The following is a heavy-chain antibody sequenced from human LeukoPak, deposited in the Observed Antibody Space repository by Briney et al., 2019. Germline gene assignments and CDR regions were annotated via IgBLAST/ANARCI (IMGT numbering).Heavy chain of an antibody. CDR2: ISGSGGST. Sequence: GGSLRLSCAASGFTFSSYAMSWVRQAPGKGLEWVSTISGSGGSTYYADPVKGRFTISRDNSKNTLYLQMNSLRAEDTAVYYCAKDGPYYYGSGNYPWTVWGQGTTVTVSS. CDR3: AKDGPYYYGSGNYPWTV. CDR1: GFTFSSYA. J-gene: IGHJ6*02. D-gene: IGHD3-10*01. V-gene: IGHV3-23*01.